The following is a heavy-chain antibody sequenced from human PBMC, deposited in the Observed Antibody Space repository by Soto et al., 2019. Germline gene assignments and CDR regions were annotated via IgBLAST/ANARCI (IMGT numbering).Heavy chain of an antibody. J-gene: IGHJ6*02. CDR1: GYTFTSYD. D-gene: IGHD6-13*01. CDR2: MNPNSGNT. Sequence: QVQLVQSGAEVKKPGASVKVSCKASGYTFTSYDINWVRQATGQGLEWMGWMNPNSGNTGYAQKFQGRVTLTGNXXISTAYMELSSLRSEATAVYYCARRGYSSSWYYYYYYGMDVWGQGTTVTVSS. V-gene: IGHV1-8*01. CDR3: ARRGYSSSWYYYYYYGMDV.